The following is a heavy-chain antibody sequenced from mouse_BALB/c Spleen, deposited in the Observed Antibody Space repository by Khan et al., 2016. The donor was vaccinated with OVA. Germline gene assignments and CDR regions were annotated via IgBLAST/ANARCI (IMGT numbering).Heavy chain of an antibody. CDR1: GYTFINYW. Sequence: VQLQQSGAELAKPGASVKMSCKASGYTFINYWILWVKQRPGQGLEWIGYINPSTGYTEYNQNFKDKATLTADKSSSTAYMQLSSLTSEDSAVDYCARRGLRWDLDYWGQGTTLTVSS. CDR2: INPSTGYT. D-gene: IGHD1-1*01. J-gene: IGHJ2*01. V-gene: IGHV1-7*01. CDR3: ARRGLRWDLDY.